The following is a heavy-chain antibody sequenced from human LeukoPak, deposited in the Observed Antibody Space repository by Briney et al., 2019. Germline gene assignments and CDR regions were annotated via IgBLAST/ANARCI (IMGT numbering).Heavy chain of an antibody. D-gene: IGHD2-15*01. Sequence: ASARVSSMPPGYTFSGYYVHSVRQAPGQGLEWMGWIKPNSGGTNYAQKFQGRVTMTRDTSISTAYMELSRLTSDDTAVYYCARGVVSGLDPWGQGTLVTVSS. V-gene: IGHV1-2*02. CDR2: IKPNSGGT. CDR1: GYTFSGYY. CDR3: ARGVVSGLDP. J-gene: IGHJ5*02.